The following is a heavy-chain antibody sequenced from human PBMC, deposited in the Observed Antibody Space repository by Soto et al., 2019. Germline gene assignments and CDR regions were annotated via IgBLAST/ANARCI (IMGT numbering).Heavy chain of an antibody. V-gene: IGHV3-30-3*01. Sequence: PGGSLRLSCAASGFTFSIYAMHWVRPAPGKGLEWVAVISYDGSNKYYADSVKGRFTISRDNSKNTLYLQMNSLRAEDTAVYYCAREPIVVVPSSLYYYYYYGMDVWGQGTTVTVSS. CDR3: AREPIVVVPSSLYYYYYYGMDV. CDR2: ISYDGSNK. J-gene: IGHJ6*02. CDR1: GFTFSIYA. D-gene: IGHD2-2*01.